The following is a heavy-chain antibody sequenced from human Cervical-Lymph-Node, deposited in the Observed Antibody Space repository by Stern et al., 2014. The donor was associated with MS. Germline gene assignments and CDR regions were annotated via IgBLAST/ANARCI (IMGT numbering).Heavy chain of an antibody. D-gene: IGHD4-17*01. Sequence: VQLVESGAEVKKPGSSLKVSCKASGGTFTSYAFNWVRPAPGQGLEWIGGIIPILDTPNFAQNFQGRLTITADESTSTAYMELSSLESEDTAVYYCAKAAVTTASFDSWGQGTLVTVSS. CDR3: AKAAVTTASFDS. CDR1: GGTFTSYA. V-gene: IGHV1-69*01. CDR2: IIPILDTP. J-gene: IGHJ4*02.